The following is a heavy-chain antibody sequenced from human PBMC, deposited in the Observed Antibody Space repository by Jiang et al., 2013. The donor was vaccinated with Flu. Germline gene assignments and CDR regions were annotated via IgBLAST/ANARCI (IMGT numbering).Heavy chain of an antibody. D-gene: IGHD3-3*01. V-gene: IGHV4-4*02. CDR1: GGSISSSNW. CDR3: ARSLRDGRITIFGVVPSAFDI. Sequence: GSGLVKPSGTLSLTCAVSGGSISSSNWWSWVRQPPGKGLEWIGEIYHSGSTNYNPSLKSRVTISVDKSKNQFSLKLSSVTAADTAVYYCARSLRDGRITIFGVVPSAFDIWGQGTMVTVS. J-gene: IGHJ3*02. CDR2: IYHSGST.